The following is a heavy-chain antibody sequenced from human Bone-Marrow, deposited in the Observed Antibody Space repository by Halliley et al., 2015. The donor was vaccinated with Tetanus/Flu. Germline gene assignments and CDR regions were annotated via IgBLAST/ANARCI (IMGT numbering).Heavy chain of an antibody. CDR2: IYCSGSP. V-gene: IGHV4-59*01. Sequence: KGLEGIGCIYCSGSPNYTPSLKSRVTISLDTSRNQFSLRLSSVTAEDTAVYYCARDRVPGAYWGQGTLVTVFS. J-gene: IGHJ4*02. CDR3: ARDRVPGAY.